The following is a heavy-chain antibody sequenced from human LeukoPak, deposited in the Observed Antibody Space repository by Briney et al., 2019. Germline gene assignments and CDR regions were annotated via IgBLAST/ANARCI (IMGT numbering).Heavy chain of an antibody. D-gene: IGHD3-9*01. CDR1: GGTFSSYA. CDR3: ARALLRYFDPGDY. CDR2: IIPIFGTA. J-gene: IGHJ4*02. Sequence: SVKVSCKASGGTFSSYAISWVRQAPGQGLEWMGGIIPIFGTANYAQKFQGRVTITADKSTSTAHMELRSLRSDDTAVYYCARALLRYFDPGDYWGQGTLVTVSS. V-gene: IGHV1-69*06.